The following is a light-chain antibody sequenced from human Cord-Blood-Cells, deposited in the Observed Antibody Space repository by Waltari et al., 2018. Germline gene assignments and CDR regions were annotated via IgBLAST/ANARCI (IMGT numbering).Light chain of an antibody. Sequence: EIVLTQSPAPRSLSPGERATLPCRASQSVSSYLAWYQQKPGQAPRLLIDDASNRATGIPARFSGSGSGTDFTLTISSLEPEDFAVYYCQQRSNWPLTFGGGTKVEIK. CDR2: DAS. CDR3: QQRSNWPLT. J-gene: IGKJ4*01. CDR1: QSVSSY. V-gene: IGKV3-11*01.